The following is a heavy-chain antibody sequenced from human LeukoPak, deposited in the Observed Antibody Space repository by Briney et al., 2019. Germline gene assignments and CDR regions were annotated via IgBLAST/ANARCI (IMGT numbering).Heavy chain of an antibody. V-gene: IGHV3-23*01. Sequence: GGSLRLSCAASGFTFSSYAMSWVRQAPGKGLEWVSANSGSGGSTYYADSVKGRFTISRDNSKNTLYLQMNSLRAEDTAVYYCAKDLERYCSSTSCHPFDYWGQGTLVTVSS. CDR3: AKDLERYCSSTSCHPFDY. CDR2: NSGSGGST. CDR1: GFTFSSYA. J-gene: IGHJ4*02. D-gene: IGHD2-2*01.